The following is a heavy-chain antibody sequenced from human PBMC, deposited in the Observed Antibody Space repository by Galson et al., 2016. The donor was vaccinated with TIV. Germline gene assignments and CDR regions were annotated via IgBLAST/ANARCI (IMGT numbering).Heavy chain of an antibody. V-gene: IGHV3-48*01. Sequence: SLRLSCAASGFTFSGYSMDWVRQAPGKGLEWLSYISSGRSSTIHYADSVKGRFTISKDDSKNTLDLQMNSLRAEDTAVYYCARDESSGLIDSWGQGTLVSVS. D-gene: IGHD6-19*01. CDR3: ARDESSGLIDS. J-gene: IGHJ4*02. CDR2: ISSGRSSTI. CDR1: GFTFSGYS.